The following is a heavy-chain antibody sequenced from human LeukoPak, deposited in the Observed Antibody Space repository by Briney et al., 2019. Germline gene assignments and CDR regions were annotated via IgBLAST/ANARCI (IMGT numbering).Heavy chain of an antibody. D-gene: IGHD3-9*01. V-gene: IGHV3-23*01. CDR1: GSTFSSYA. J-gene: IGHJ4*02. Sequence: PGGSLRLSCAASGSTFSSYAMSWVRQAPGKRLEWVSTISGSGGSTYYADSVKGRFTISRDNSKNTLYLQMNSLRPEDTAVYFCANRGVIDFLTGYYYYFDYWGQGTLVIVSS. CDR2: ISGSGGST. CDR3: ANRGVIDFLTGYYYYFDY.